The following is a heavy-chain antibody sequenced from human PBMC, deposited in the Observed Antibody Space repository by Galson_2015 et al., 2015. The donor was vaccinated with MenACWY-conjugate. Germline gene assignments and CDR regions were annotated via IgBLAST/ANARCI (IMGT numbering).Heavy chain of an antibody. CDR3: ARDFQPGSGPPRDY. J-gene: IGHJ4*02. Sequence: SLRLSCAASGFTFSSYGMHWVRQAPGKGLEWVSSISSSSSYIYYADSVKGRFTISRDNAKNSLYLQMNSLRAEDTAVYYCARDFQPGSGPPRDYWGQGTLVTVSS. CDR1: GFTFSSYG. D-gene: IGHD2-15*01. CDR2: ISSSSSYI. V-gene: IGHV3-21*01.